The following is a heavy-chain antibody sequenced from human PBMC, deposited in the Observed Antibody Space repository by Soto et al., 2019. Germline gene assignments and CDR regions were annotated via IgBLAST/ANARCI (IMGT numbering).Heavy chain of an antibody. J-gene: IGHJ4*02. CDR1: GFTFSNAW. V-gene: IGHV3-15*01. CDR3: TPYSEMVVVAADFDY. D-gene: IGHD2-15*01. CDR2: VKSKTDGGTT. Sequence: EVQLVESGGGLVKPGGSLRLSCAASGFTFSNAWMSWVRQAPGKGLEWVGRVKSKTDGGTTDYAAHVKGRFTISRDDSKNTLYLQMNSLKTEDTAVYYCTPYSEMVVVAADFDYWGQGTLVTVSS.